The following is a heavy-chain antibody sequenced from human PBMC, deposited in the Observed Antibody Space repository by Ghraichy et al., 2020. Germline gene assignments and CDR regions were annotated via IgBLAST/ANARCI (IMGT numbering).Heavy chain of an antibody. CDR2: IYYSGST. V-gene: IGHV4-31*02. CDR1: GGSISSGGYY. J-gene: IGHJ3*02. CDR3: ARDQGSSGYYEGAFDI. Sequence: GGSISSGGYYWSWIRQHPGKGLEWIGYIYYSGSTYYNPSLKSRVTLSVDTSKNQFSLKLSSVTAADTAVYYCARDQGSSGYYEGAFDIWGQGTMVTVSS. D-gene: IGHD3-22*01.